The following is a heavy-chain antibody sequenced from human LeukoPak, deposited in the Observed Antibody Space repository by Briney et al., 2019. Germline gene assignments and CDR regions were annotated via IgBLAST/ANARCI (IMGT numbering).Heavy chain of an antibody. CDR2: IYYSGCT. V-gene: IGHV4-59*01. CDR1: GGSISSYY. D-gene: IGHD3-16*01. CDR3: ARDEGSYGQTGLGY. Sequence: PSETLSLTCTVSGGSISSYYWSWIRQPPGKGLEWIGYIYYSGCTNYNPSLKSRVTISEDTSKNQFSLKLSSVTAADTAVYYCARDEGSYGQTGLGYLGQGTLVTVSS. J-gene: IGHJ4*02.